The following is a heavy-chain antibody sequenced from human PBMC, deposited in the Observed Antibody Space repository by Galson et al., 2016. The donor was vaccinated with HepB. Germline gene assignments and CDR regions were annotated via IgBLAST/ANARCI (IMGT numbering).Heavy chain of an antibody. J-gene: IGHJ2*01. Sequence: SLRLSCAASGSTFSSYAMSWVRQAPGKGLEWVSAIGSDGVDTYYADSVKGRFTISRDNSKSTLYLQMNSLRAEDTAVYYCAREPVRLDDLLTGPPKNPDYWGRGTLVTVSS. CDR2: IGSDGVDT. V-gene: IGHV3-23*01. CDR3: AREPVRLDDLLTGPPKNPDY. CDR1: GSTFSSYA. D-gene: IGHD3-9*01.